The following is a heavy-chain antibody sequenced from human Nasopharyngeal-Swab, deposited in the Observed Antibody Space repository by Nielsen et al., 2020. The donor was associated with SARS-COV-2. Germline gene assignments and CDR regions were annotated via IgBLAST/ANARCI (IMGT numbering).Heavy chain of an antibody. D-gene: IGHD3-3*01. CDR1: GFTFSSYA. V-gene: IGHV3-30-3*01. CDR3: ARDQMGGYYDFWGGYYTNEYYYYGMDV. CDR2: ISYDGSNK. Sequence: GGSLRLSCAASGFTFSSYAMHWVRQAPGKGLEWVAVISYDGSNKYYADSVKGRFTISRDNSKNTLYLQMNSLRAEDTAVYYCARDQMGGYYDFWGGYYTNEYYYYGMDVWGQGTTVTVSS. J-gene: IGHJ6*02.